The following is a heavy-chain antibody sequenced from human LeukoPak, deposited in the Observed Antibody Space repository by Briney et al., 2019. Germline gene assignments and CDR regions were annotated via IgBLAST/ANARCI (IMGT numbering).Heavy chain of an antibody. CDR1: GASISSYY. CDR3: ARGATTFDY. CDR2: IYYSGNT. J-gene: IGHJ4*02. Sequence: PSETLSLTCAVSGASISSYYWSWIRQPPGKGLEWIAYIYYSGNTNYNPSLKSRVNISVDTSKNQFSLKLTSVTAADTAVYYCARGATTFDYWGQGTLVTVSS. D-gene: IGHD5-12*01. V-gene: IGHV4-59*08.